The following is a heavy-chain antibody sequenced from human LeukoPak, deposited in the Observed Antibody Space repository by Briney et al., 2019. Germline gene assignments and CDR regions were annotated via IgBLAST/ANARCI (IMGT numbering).Heavy chain of an antibody. V-gene: IGHV3-9*01. CDR3: AKAIHGLAAPRTAYDY. J-gene: IGHJ4*02. CDR2: ISWNSGNI. Sequence: GRSLRLSCAASGFTFDDYAMHWVRQTPGKGLEWVSGISWNSGNIVYADSVKGRFTISRDNAKNSLYLQMNSLRAEDTALYYCAKAIHGLAAPRTAYDYWGQGTLVTVSS. CDR1: GFTFDDYA. D-gene: IGHD5-18*01.